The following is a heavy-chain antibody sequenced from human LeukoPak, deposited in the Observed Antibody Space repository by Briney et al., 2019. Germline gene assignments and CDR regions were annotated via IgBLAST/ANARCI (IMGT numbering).Heavy chain of an antibody. CDR3: ASNIWGGYYYYYMDV. CDR2: IIPIFGTA. CDR1: GGTFSSYA. V-gene: IGHV1-69*05. Sequence: GSSVKVSCKASGGTFSSYAISWVRQAPGQGLEWMGGIIPIFGTANYAQKFQGRVTITTDESTSTAYMELSSLGSEDTAVYYCASNIWGGYYYYYMDVWGKRTTVTVSS. J-gene: IGHJ6*03. D-gene: IGHD3-3*01.